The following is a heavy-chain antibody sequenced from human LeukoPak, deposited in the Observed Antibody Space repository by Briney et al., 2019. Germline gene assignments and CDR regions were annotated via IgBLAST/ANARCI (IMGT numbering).Heavy chain of an antibody. D-gene: IGHD1-26*01. CDR2: ISTSGTT. CDR3: ATQTGEMYSLSWGFYASRYSMDV. CDR1: GGYNLRGTHY. V-gene: IGHV4-61*02. J-gene: IGHJ6*03. Sequence: PSQTLSLACTVAGGYNLRGTHYWTWIRQPAGKGLEWIGRISTSGTTTYNPSLNSRVTLSFDTSKPQLSLQVNSVTAADAAIYYCATQTGEMYSLSWGFYASRYSMDVWGKGTTVTVSS.